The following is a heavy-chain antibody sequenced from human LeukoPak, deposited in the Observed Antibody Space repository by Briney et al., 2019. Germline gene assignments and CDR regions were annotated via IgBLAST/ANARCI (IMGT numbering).Heavy chain of an antibody. J-gene: IGHJ4*02. CDR3: ARSYCGGDCYEGFDY. D-gene: IGHD2-21*02. CDR2: INPNSGGT. V-gene: IGHV1-2*02. CDR1: GYTFTGYY. Sequence: ASVKVSCKASGYTFTGYYMHWVRQAPGQGLEWMGWINPNSGGTNYAQKFQGRVTMTRDTSISTAYMELRSLRSDDTAVYYCARSYCGGDCYEGFDYWGQGTLVTVSS.